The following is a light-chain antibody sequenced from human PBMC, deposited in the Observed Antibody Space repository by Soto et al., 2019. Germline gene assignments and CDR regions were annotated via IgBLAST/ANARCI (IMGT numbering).Light chain of an antibody. Sequence: EIVLTQSLATLSLSPGERATLSCRASQSISNYLAWYQQKPGQAPRLLIYDASNRATGIPARFSGSGSGTHFTLTISRLEPGDFAVYYCQHFGGTTFTFGQGTRLEIK. CDR3: QHFGGTTFT. V-gene: IGKV3-11*01. J-gene: IGKJ5*01. CDR2: DAS. CDR1: QSISNY.